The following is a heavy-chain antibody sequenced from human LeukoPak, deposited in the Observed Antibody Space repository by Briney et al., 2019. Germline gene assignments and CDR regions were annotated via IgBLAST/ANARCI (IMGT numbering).Heavy chain of an antibody. CDR1: GGSISSSSYY. D-gene: IGHD2-2*01. J-gene: IGHJ5*02. CDR3: ARESDIVVVPADKGWFDP. V-gene: IGHV4-39*01. Sequence: SETLSLTCTVSGGSISSSSYYWGWIRQPPGKGLEWIGSIYYSESTYYNPSLKSRVTISVDTSKNQFSLKLSSVTAVDTAVYYCARESDIVVVPADKGWFDPWGQGTLVTVSS. CDR2: IYYSEST.